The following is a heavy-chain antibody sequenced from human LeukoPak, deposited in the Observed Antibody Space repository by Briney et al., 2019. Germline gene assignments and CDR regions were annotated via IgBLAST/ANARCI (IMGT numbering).Heavy chain of an antibody. J-gene: IGHJ5*02. CDR2: INPNSGGT. CDR3: ARDLVGYYGSGSSVDP. Sequence: ASVKVSCKASGYTFTGYYMRWVRQAPGQGLEWMGWINPNSGGTNYAQKFQGRVTMTRDTSISTAYMELSRLRSDDTAVYYCARDLVGYYGSGSSVDPWGQGTLVTVSS. D-gene: IGHD3-10*01. CDR1: GYTFTGYY. V-gene: IGHV1-2*02.